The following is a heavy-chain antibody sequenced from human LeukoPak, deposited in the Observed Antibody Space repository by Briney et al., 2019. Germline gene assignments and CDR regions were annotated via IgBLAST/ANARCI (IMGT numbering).Heavy chain of an antibody. J-gene: IGHJ5*02. CDR3: AREMGDYGDYVNWFDP. D-gene: IGHD4-17*01. CDR2: ISSNGGGT. V-gene: IGHV3-64*04. CDR1: GFTFSNYA. Sequence: GGSLRLSCSASGFTFSNYAMHWVRQAPGKGLEYVSAISSNGGGTYYADSVKGRFTISRDNSKNTLYLQMNSLRAEDTAVYYCAREMGDYGDYVNWFDPWGQGTLVTVSS.